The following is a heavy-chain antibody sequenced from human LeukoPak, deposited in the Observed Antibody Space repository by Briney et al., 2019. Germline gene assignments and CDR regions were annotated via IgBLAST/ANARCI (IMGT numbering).Heavy chain of an antibody. V-gene: IGHV3-30-3*01. CDR1: GFAFSTYA. Sequence: GRSLRLSCAASGFAFSTYAMHWVRQAPGKGLEWVAVISYDGGTKYYADSVKGRFTISRDNSKNTLYLQMNSLRVGDTAVYYCATLQENWGQGTLVSVSS. CDR2: ISYDGGTK. J-gene: IGHJ4*02. CDR3: ATLQEN.